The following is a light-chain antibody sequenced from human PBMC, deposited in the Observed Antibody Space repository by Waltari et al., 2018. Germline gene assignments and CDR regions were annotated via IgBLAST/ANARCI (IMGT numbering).Light chain of an antibody. CDR3: QQYNNWPPFT. Sequence: EIVMTQSPPPLSVYPGGTATLSCRASPRVRSNLAWYQQKPGQAPRLLIYAASTRATGIPARFSGSGSGTEFTLTISSVQSEDFAVYYCQQYNNWPPFTFGQGTKLEI. CDR1: PRVRSN. V-gene: IGKV3-15*01. CDR2: AAS. J-gene: IGKJ2*01.